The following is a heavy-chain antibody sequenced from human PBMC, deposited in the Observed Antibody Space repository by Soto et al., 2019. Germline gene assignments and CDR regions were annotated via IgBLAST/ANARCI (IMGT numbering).Heavy chain of an antibody. CDR1: GFTVSSNY. CDR3: VRPIYGSGSYHFDY. V-gene: IGHV3-53*01. J-gene: IGHJ4*02. Sequence: GGSLRLSCAASGFTVSSNYMSWVRQAPGKGLEWVSVIYSGGSTYYADSVKGRFTISRDNSKNTLYLQMNSLRAEDTAVYYCVRPIYGSGSYHFDYWGQGTLVTVSS. CDR2: IYSGGST. D-gene: IGHD3-10*01.